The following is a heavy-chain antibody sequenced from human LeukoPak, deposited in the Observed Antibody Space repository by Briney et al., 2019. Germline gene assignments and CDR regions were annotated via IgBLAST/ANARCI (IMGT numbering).Heavy chain of an antibody. CDR3: AREAYDVLTSDWFDP. Sequence: SETLSLTCTVSGYSISSGYYWDWIRQPPGKGLEWIGSIYHSGSTYYNPSLKSRVTISLDTSKNQFSLKLSSVTAADTAVYYCAREAYDVLTSDWFDPWGQGTLVTVSS. V-gene: IGHV4-38-2*02. CDR1: GYSISSGYY. D-gene: IGHD3-9*01. J-gene: IGHJ5*02. CDR2: IYHSGST.